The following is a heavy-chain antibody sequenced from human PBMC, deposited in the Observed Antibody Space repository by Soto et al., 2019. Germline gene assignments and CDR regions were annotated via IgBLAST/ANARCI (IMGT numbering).Heavy chain of an antibody. Sequence: SETPSLTCTVSGGSVSSADYFWSWIRQPPGKGLEYIGYIYYSGSTYYTPSLRGRLTISMDSSKNQLSLRLTSVTAADTAVYFCARGERWLQFSANYWGRGTLVTVSS. CDR1: GGSVSSADYF. J-gene: IGHJ4*02. V-gene: IGHV4-30-4*01. CDR2: IYYSGST. D-gene: IGHD1-26*01. CDR3: ARGERWLQFSANY.